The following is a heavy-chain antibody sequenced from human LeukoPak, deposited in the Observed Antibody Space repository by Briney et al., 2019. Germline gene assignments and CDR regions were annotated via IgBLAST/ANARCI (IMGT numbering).Heavy chain of an antibody. CDR3: ARVSMLVTRN. CDR1: GYTFTSYD. D-gene: IGHD4-23*01. CDR2: MNPNSGNT. V-gene: IGHV1-8*01. Sequence: ASVKVSCKASGYTFTSYDINWVRQATGQGLEWMGWMNPNSGNTGYAQKFQGRVTMTRNTSISTAKMELSSLRSEDTDVYSCARVSMLVTRNWGQGTLVTVSS. J-gene: IGHJ4*02.